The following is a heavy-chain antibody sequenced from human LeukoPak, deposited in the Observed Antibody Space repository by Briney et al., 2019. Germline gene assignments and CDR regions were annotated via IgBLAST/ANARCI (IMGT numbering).Heavy chain of an antibody. D-gene: IGHD1-26*01. J-gene: IGHJ4*02. V-gene: IGHV3-23*01. CDR2: ISAGGGGI. CDR1: GFISRDYP. CDR3: AKESNGRRFDFDY. Sequence: AGGSLRLSCAASGFISRDYPMSWVRQTPGKGLEWVSSISAGGGGIYYADSMKGRFTVSRDDSKNTLYLQMNSLRVEDTALYYCAKESNGRRFDFDYWGQGTLATVSS.